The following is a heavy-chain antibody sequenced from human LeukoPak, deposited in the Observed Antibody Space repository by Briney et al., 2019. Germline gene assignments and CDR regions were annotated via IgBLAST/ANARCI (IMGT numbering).Heavy chain of an antibody. D-gene: IGHD6-19*01. CDR2: VSGTSEYI. J-gene: IGHJ4*02. CDR1: GFSFSTYS. V-gene: IGHV3-21*06. CDR3: ARWYSSGWYSDY. Sequence: GGTLRLSCAASGFSFSTYSMIWVRQAPGKGLEWVSSVSGTSEYIYYADSVRGRFTISRDNAKNTVYLQMNSLRAEDTAVYYCARWYSSGWYSDYWGQGTLVTVSS.